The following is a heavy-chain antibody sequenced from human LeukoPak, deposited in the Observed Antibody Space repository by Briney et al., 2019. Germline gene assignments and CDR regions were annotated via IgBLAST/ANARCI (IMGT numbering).Heavy chain of an antibody. CDR2: ISGSGGST. J-gene: IGHJ4*02. CDR1: GFTFSSYA. D-gene: IGHD3-16*02. CDR3: AKDTFGGVIADY. V-gene: IGHV3-23*01. Sequence: GGSLRLSRAASGFTFSSYAMSWVRQAPGKGLEWVSAISGSGGSTYYADSVKGRFTISRDNSKNTLYLQMNSLRAEDTAVYYCAKDTFGGVIADYWGQGTLVTVSS.